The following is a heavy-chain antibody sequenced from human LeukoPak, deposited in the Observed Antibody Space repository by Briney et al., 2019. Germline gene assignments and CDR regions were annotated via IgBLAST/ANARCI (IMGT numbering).Heavy chain of an antibody. D-gene: IGHD3-22*01. Sequence: ASVKVSCKASGYTFTSYGISWVRQAPRQGLEWMGWISAYNGNTNYAQKLQGRVTMTTDTSTSTAYMELRSLRSDDTAVYYCARGEGDYYDSSGSYYWGQGTLVTVSS. CDR2: ISAYNGNT. V-gene: IGHV1-18*01. CDR1: GYTFTSYG. J-gene: IGHJ4*02. CDR3: ARGEGDYYDSSGSYY.